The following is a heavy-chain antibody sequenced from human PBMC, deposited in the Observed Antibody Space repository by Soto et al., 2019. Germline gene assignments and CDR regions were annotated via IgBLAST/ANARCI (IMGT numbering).Heavy chain of an antibody. V-gene: IGHV3-7*05. CDR3: AXDDYDILTGYYDNWFDP. Sequence: GGSLRLSCAASGFTFSSYWMSWVRQAPGKGLEWVANIKQDGSEKYYVDSVKGRFTISRDNAKNSLYLQMNSLRAXDXAVYYXAXDDYDILTGYYDNWFDPWGQGTLVTVSS. J-gene: IGHJ5*02. CDR1: GFTFSSYW. CDR2: IKQDGSEK. D-gene: IGHD3-9*01.